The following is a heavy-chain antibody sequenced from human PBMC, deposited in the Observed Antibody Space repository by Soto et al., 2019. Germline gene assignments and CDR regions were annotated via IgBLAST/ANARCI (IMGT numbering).Heavy chain of an antibody. Sequence: SETLSLTCTVSGGSISNYYWSWIRQPPGKGLEWIGYIYYSGSTNYNPSLKSRVTISVDTSRNQFSLKLTSVTAADTAVYYCARAGAEGVILTGLAPPWEYYFDSWGQGTLVTVSS. CDR3: ARAGAEGVILTGLAPPWEYYFDS. D-gene: IGHD3-9*01. CDR1: GGSISNYY. V-gene: IGHV4-59*01. CDR2: IYYSGST. J-gene: IGHJ4*02.